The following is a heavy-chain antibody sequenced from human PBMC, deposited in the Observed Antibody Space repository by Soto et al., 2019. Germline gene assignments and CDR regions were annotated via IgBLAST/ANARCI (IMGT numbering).Heavy chain of an antibody. J-gene: IGHJ6*02. V-gene: IGHV1-69*01. CDR1: GVSFNNNG. CDR3: VRVLYYGSGSYSPYGMDV. CDR2: VSPPFRTS. Sequence: QVQLVQSGAEVKKPGSSVKVSCKTSGVSFNNNGIGWVRQAPGHGLEWMGGVSPPFRTSNYARKFQGGISITADASTGTVNMALSSLTSEDTAQYYCVRVLYYGSGSYSPYGMDVWGQGTTVTVSS. D-gene: IGHD3-10*01.